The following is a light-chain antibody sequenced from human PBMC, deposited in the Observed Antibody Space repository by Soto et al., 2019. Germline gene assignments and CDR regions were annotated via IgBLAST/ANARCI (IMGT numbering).Light chain of an antibody. CDR2: EAS. CDR1: QSVSSY. Sequence: EIVLTQSPATLSLSPGERATLSCGASQSVSSYLAWYQQKPGQAPRLLIYEASNRATGIPARFSGSGSGTDFTLTISSLEPEDFAVYYCQQRSNWPPFTFGPGTKVDI. V-gene: IGKV3-11*01. CDR3: QQRSNWPPFT. J-gene: IGKJ3*01.